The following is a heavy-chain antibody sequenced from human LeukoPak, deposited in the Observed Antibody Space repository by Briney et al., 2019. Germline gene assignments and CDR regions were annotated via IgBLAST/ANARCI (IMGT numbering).Heavy chain of an antibody. D-gene: IGHD3-22*01. CDR3: TSAYDSSGYYYGY. CDR2: IRSKANSYAT. J-gene: IGHJ4*02. Sequence: GGSLRLSCAASGFTFSGSAMHWVRQASGKGREWVGRIRSKANSYATAYAASVKGRFTISRDDSKNTAYLQMNSLKTEDTAVYYCTSAYDSSGYYYGYWGQGTLVTVSS. V-gene: IGHV3-73*01. CDR1: GFTFSGSA.